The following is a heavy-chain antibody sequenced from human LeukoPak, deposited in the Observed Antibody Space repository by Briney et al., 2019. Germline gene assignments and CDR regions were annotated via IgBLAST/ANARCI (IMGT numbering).Heavy chain of an antibody. Sequence: KVSCKASGGTFSSYAISWVRQAPGQGLEWMGGIIPIFGTANYAQKFQGRVTITADKSTSTAYMELSSLRAEDTAVYYCATLSWGIKYYYGSGSSLDAFDIWGQGTMVTVSS. J-gene: IGHJ3*02. CDR2: IIPIFGTA. CDR1: GGTFSSYA. V-gene: IGHV1-69*06. D-gene: IGHD3-10*01. CDR3: ATLSWGIKYYYGSGSSLDAFDI.